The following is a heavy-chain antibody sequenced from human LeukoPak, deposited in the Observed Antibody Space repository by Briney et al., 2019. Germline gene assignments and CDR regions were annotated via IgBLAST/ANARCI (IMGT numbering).Heavy chain of an antibody. J-gene: IGHJ4*02. CDR1: GFTFSNYA. CDR3: AKSTTVTTQQRGYFDY. D-gene: IGHD4-11*01. CDR2: ISYDESNK. V-gene: IGHV3-30*18. Sequence: GGSLRLSCAASGFTFSNYAMTWVRQAPGKGLEWVAVISYDESNKYLADSVKGRFTISRDNPKNTLYLQMNSLRPEDTAVFYCAKSTTVTTQQRGYFDYWGQGTLVTVSS.